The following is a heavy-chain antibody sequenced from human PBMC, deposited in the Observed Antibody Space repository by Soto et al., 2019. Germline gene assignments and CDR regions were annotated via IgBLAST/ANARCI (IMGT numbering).Heavy chain of an antibody. J-gene: IGHJ5*02. CDR1: GGSISSYY. Sequence: SETLSLTCTVSGGSISSYYWSWIRQPPGKGLEWIGYIYYSGSTDYNPSLKSRVTISVDTSRNQFSLKLNSVTAADTAVYYCVRSGRSRRYWFDPWGQGIPVTVSS. CDR3: VRSGRSRRYWFDP. CDR2: IYYSGST. V-gene: IGHV4-59*01. D-gene: IGHD6-25*01.